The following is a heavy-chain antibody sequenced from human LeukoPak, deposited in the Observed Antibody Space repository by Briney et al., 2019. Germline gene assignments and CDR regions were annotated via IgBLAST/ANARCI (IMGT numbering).Heavy chain of an antibody. Sequence: GASVTVSCKASGYTFTGYYMRWVRQAPGQGLEWMGWINPNSGSTNYAQKFQGRVTMTRDTSISTAYMELSRLRSDDTAVYYCARDRTRDIVVVPAAKGLGYWGQGTPVTVSS. CDR2: INPNSGST. V-gene: IGHV1-2*02. D-gene: IGHD2-2*01. CDR1: GYTFTGYY. J-gene: IGHJ4*02. CDR3: ARDRTRDIVVVPAAKGLGY.